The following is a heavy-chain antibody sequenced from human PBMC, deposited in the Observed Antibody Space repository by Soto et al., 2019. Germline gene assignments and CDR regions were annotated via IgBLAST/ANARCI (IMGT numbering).Heavy chain of an antibody. CDR2: MNPNSGNT. CDR1: GYTFISYD. V-gene: IGHV1-8*01. D-gene: IGHD1-26*01. J-gene: IGHJ6*03. CDR3: ARGFRQRVVATPPYYYSYIDV. Sequence: ASVKVSCKASGYTFISYDINWVRQATGQGLEWMGWMNPNSGNTVYAQKFQGRVTMTRNTSTSTAYMDLSSLKSEDTAVYYCARGFRQRVVATPPYYYSYIDVWGKGATVTVSS.